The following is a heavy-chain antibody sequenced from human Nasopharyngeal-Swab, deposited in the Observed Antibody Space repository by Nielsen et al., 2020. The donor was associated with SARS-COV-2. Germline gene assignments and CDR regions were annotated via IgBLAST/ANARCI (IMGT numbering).Heavy chain of an antibody. D-gene: IGHD6-13*01. V-gene: IGHV4-31*03. Sequence: SATLSLTCTVSGGSISSGGYYWSWIRQHPGKGLEWIGYIYYSGSTYYNPSLKSRVTISVDTSKNQFSLKLSSVTAADTAVYYCARLNGIAAAGTGWFDPWGQGTLVTVSS. CDR2: IYYSGST. J-gene: IGHJ5*02. CDR1: GGSISSGGYY. CDR3: ARLNGIAAAGTGWFDP.